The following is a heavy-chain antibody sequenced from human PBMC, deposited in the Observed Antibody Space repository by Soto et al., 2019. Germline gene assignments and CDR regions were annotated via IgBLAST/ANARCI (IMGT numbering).Heavy chain of an antibody. CDR3: AGGLFGYYDSSGPTNHNWFDP. D-gene: IGHD3-22*01. Sequence: QLQLQESGPGLVKPSETLSLTCTVSGGSISSSSYYWGWIRQPPGKGLEWIGSIYYSGSTYYNPALKSGVSISLDTSKNQFSLKLSSVTAADPAVYYCAGGLFGYYDSSGPTNHNWFDPWGQGTLVTVSS. CDR1: GGSISSSSYY. V-gene: IGHV4-39*01. J-gene: IGHJ5*02. CDR2: IYYSGST.